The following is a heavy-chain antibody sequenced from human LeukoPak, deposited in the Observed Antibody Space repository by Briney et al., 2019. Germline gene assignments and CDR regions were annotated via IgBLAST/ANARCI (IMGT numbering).Heavy chain of an antibody. D-gene: IGHD2-2*01. J-gene: IGHJ6*03. CDR3: ARAGGYCSSTSCRRYYYYYYMDV. CDR2: IYPGDSDT. CDR1: GYSFTSYW. Sequence: GESLKISCQGSGYSFTSYWIGWVRQVPGKGLEWMGIIYPGDSDTRYSPSFQGQVTISADKSISTAYLQWSSLKASDTAMYYCARAGGYCSSTSCRRYYYYYYMDVWGKGTTVTVSS. V-gene: IGHV5-51*01.